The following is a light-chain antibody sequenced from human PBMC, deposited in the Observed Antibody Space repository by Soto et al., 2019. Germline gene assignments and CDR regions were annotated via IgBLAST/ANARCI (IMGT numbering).Light chain of an antibody. CDR1: QGISTW. J-gene: IGKJ5*01. Sequence: DIQMTQSPSSVSASVGDRVTITCRASQGISTWLDWYQQKPGKAPKFLIYAASNLQGGVPSRFSGSGSGTDFTLTIPSLQPEDFATYYCQQANSFPITFGQGTRLEIK. V-gene: IGKV1-12*01. CDR2: AAS. CDR3: QQANSFPIT.